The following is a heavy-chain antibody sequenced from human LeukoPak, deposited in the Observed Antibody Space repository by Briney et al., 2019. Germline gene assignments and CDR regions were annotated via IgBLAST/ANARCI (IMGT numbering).Heavy chain of an antibody. Sequence: GASVKVSCKASGSTFIGYYMHWVRQAPGQGLEWMGWINPNSGGTNYAQKFQGRVTMTRDTSISTVYMELSSLRSEDTAVYYCARDFYSSGWSYFDYWGQGTLVTVSS. D-gene: IGHD6-19*01. J-gene: IGHJ4*02. CDR2: INPNSGGT. V-gene: IGHV1-2*02. CDR1: GSTFIGYY. CDR3: ARDFYSSGWSYFDY.